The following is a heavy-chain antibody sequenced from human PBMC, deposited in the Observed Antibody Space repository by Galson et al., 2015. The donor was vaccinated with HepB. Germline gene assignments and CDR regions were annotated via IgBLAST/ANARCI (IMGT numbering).Heavy chain of an antibody. J-gene: IGHJ3*02. D-gene: IGHD3-22*01. CDR2: IYSGGST. CDR1: GFTVSSNY. V-gene: IGHV3-53*01. CDR3: ARLWDYYDSSGTITGAFDI. Sequence: SLRLSCAASGFTVSSNYMSWARQAPGKGLEWVSVIYSGGSTYYADSVKGRFTISRDNSKNTLYLQMNSLRAEDTAVYYCARLWDYYDSSGTITGAFDIWGQGTMVTASS.